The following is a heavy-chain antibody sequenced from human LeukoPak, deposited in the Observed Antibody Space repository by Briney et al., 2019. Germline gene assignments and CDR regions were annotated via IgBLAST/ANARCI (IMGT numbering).Heavy chain of an antibody. J-gene: IGHJ4*02. CDR2: INPKSTGT. CDR1: GYIFSDYY. CDR3: ARDVYSNAAGY. V-gene: IGHV1-2*02. Sequence: ASVKVSCKASGYIFSDYYMHWVRQAPGQGLEWMGWINPKSTGTNYAPNFQGRVTMTRDTSINTAYMELSRLRSDDTAVYYCARDVYSNAAGYWGQGTLVTVSS. D-gene: IGHD4-11*01.